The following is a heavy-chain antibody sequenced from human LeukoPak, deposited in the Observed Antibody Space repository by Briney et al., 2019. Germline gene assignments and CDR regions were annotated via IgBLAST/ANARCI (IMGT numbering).Heavy chain of an antibody. V-gene: IGHV3-7*01. CDR2: IKQDGSEK. Sequence: GGSLRLSCAASGFTFISYWMSWVRQAPGKGLEWVANIKQDGSEKYYVDSVKGRFTISRDNAKNSLYLQMNSLRAEDTAVYYCARWRTTVPRVDYWGQGTLVTVSS. CDR3: ARWRTTVPRVDY. J-gene: IGHJ4*02. CDR1: GFTFISYW. D-gene: IGHD4-17*01.